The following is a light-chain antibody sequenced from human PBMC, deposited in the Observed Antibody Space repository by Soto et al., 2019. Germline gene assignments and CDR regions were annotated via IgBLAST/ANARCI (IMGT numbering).Light chain of an antibody. V-gene: IGKV3-20*01. CDR3: QHYGSSPLT. CDR2: GAS. J-gene: IGKJ4*01. Sequence: EIVLTQSPGTLSLSPGERATLSCRASQSVSSSYLAWYQQKPGQAPRLLIYGASSRATGIPDRFSGSGSGTAITLTISRLETADFAVYYCQHYGSSPLTFGGGTKVEIK. CDR1: QSVSSSY.